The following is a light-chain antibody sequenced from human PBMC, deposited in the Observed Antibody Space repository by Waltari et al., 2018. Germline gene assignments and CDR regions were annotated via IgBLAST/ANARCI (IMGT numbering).Light chain of an antibody. Sequence: DIVLTQSPDSLPVSLGERATINCKSSQNILYNSNNKNYLAWYQQKPAHPPKLLIYGAPTRQFGVPERFSGSGSGTDFTLTISSLQAEDVAVYYCQQFFGTPWTFGQGTKVEIK. CDR1: QNILYNSNNKNY. V-gene: IGKV4-1*01. CDR2: GAP. CDR3: QQFFGTPWT. J-gene: IGKJ1*01.